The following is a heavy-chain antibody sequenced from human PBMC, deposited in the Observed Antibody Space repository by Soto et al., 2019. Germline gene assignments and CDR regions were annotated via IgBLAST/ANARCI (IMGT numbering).Heavy chain of an antibody. Sequence: GGSLRLSCAASGFTFSGSAMHWVRQASGKGLEWVGRIRSKANSYATAYAASVKGRFTISRDDSKNTAYLQMNSLKTEDTAVYYCTQGFQDDSSGSFDYWGQGTLVTVSS. CDR3: TQGFQDDSSGSFDY. V-gene: IGHV3-73*01. CDR2: IRSKANSYAT. CDR1: GFTFSGSA. J-gene: IGHJ4*02. D-gene: IGHD3-22*01.